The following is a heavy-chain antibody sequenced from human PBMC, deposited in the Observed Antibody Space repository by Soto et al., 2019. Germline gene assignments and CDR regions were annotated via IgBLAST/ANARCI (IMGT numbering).Heavy chain of an antibody. CDR2: ISGYNGHT. V-gene: IGHV1-18*01. D-gene: IGHD3-16*01. J-gene: IGHJ6*02. CDR3: AREGEIPYSYYGLDV. CDR1: GYTFTTYG. Sequence: QVQLVQSGAEVRKPGASVKVSCKASGYTFTTYGISWVRQAPGQGLEWMGWISGYNGHTKYAQKFQGRVTMTTDTSTGTVYVDLRGLSSDDTAVYYCAREGEIPYSYYGLDVWGQGTTVTVSS.